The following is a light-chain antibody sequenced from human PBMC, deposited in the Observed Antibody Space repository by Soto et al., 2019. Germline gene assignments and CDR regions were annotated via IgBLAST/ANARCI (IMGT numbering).Light chain of an antibody. J-gene: IGKJ2*01. CDR1: QSLLYTSNNKHY. CDR2: WAD. V-gene: IGKV4-1*01. Sequence: DIVMTQSPDSLAVSLGERATINCKSSQSLLYTSNNKHYLAWYQQKPRQPPNLLIYWADTRESGVPDRFTGSGDGTDFTRTISSLQADDVAVYYCQQYDSTPPTFGQGTKLEIK. CDR3: QQYDSTPPT.